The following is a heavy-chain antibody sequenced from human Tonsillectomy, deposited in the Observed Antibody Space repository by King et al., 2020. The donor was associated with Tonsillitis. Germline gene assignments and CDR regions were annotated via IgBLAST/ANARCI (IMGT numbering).Heavy chain of an antibody. CDR3: CRHGDSGWPKFDQ. CDR1: GFVFSGSS. CDR2: IRSKANNYAT. D-gene: IGHD6-19*01. V-gene: IGHV3-73*02. J-gene: IGHJ4*02. Sequence: VQLVESGGGLVQPGGSLKLSCAASGFVFSGSSMHWVRQASGKGLEGVGRIRSKANNYATEYGASVTGRLTISRDDSANTAYLQMNSLKTKDWAVYYCCRHGDSGWPKFDQWGQGTLVTVAS.